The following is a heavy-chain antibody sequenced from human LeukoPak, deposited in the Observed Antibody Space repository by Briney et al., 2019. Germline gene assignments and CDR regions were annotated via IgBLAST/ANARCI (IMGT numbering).Heavy chain of an antibody. V-gene: IGHV3-74*01. CDR1: GFTFSKYW. J-gene: IGHJ6*03. Sequence: PGGSLRLSCAASGFTFSKYWMLWVRQAPGKGLESVSRINTDGTVTTYADSVKGRFTVSRDNADNTMFLQMNSVRDEDTAVYYCARTVNPFVSYYYMDVWGKGTTVTVSS. D-gene: IGHD2-21*01. CDR2: INTDGTVT. CDR3: ARTVNPFVSYYYMDV.